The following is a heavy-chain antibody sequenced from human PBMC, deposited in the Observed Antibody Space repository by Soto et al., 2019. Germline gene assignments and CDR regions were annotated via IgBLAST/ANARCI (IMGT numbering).Heavy chain of an antibody. J-gene: IGHJ4*02. CDR3: ARTPVTLAINYFDY. CDR1: GGSISSYY. CDR2: IYYSGST. Sequence: QVQLQESGPGLVKPSETLSLTCTVSGGSISSYYWSWIRQPPGKGLEWIGYIYYSGSTNYNPSLKSRVTISVDTSKNQFSLKLSSVTAADTAVYYCARTPVTLAINYFDYWGQGTLVTVSS. V-gene: IGHV4-59*01. D-gene: IGHD4-17*01.